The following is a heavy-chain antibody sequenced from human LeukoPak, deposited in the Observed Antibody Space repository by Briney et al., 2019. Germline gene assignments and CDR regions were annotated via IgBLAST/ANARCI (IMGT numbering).Heavy chain of an antibody. Sequence: TSSETLSLTCTVSGGSISSSSYYWGWIRQPPGKGLEWIGSIYYSGSTYYNPSLKSRVTISVDTSKNQFSLKLSSVTAADTAVYYCARGSYYANAFDIWGQGTMVTVSS. CDR2: IYYSGST. V-gene: IGHV4-39*07. CDR1: GGSISSSSYY. J-gene: IGHJ3*02. D-gene: IGHD3-10*01. CDR3: ARGSYYANAFDI.